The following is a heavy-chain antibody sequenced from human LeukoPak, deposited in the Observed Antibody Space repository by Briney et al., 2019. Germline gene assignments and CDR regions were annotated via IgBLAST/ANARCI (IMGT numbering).Heavy chain of an antibody. CDR2: INPNSGGT. CDR1: GYTFTGYY. V-gene: IGHV1-2*02. Sequence: ASVKVSCKASGYTFTGYYMHWVRQAPGQGLEWMGWINPNSGGTNYAQKFQGRVTMTRDTSISTAYMELSRLRSDDTAVYYCASYSNYRYYYYYMDVWGKGTTVTVSS. CDR3: ASYSNYRYYYYYMDV. J-gene: IGHJ6*03. D-gene: IGHD4-11*01.